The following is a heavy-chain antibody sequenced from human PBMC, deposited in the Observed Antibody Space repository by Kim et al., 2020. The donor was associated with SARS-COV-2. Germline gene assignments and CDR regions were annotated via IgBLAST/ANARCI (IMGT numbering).Heavy chain of an antibody. D-gene: IGHD3-9*01. CDR1: GGSFSGYY. CDR2: INHSGST. J-gene: IGHJ6*02. Sequence: SETLSLTCAVYGGSFSGYYWSWIRQPPGKGLEWIGEINHSGSTNYNPSLKSRVTISVDTSKNQFSLKLSSVTAADTAVYYCAGGRWYYDILTGYPNYYYYGMDVWGQGTTVTVSS. CDR3: AGGRWYYDILTGYPNYYYYGMDV. V-gene: IGHV4-34*01.